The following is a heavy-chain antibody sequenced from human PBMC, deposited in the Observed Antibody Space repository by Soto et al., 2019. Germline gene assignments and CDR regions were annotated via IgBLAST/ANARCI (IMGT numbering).Heavy chain of an antibody. CDR2: ISYDGSNK. D-gene: IGHD3-3*01. J-gene: IGHJ6*01. V-gene: IGHV3-30*18. CDR1: GFTFSIYG. CDR3: AKESYDLWSGYYPYYYYGMDV. Sequence: WGSLRVSCASSGFTFSIYGMHWVRQAPGKGLDCVAVISYDGSNKYYADSVKGRFTISRDNSKNTLYLQMNSLRAEDTAVYYCAKESYDLWSGYYPYYYYGMDVWGHGTTVTVSS.